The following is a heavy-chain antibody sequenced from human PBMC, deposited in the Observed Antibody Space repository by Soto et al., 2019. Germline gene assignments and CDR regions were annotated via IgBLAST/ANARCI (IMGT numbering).Heavy chain of an antibody. J-gene: IGHJ4*02. D-gene: IGHD3-3*01. V-gene: IGHV5-10-1*01. CDR1: GYSLTNHC. Sequence: REATKDSCKGFGYSLTNHCASSEPQMPGKGLEWMGRIDPSDSYTNYSPSFQGHVTISADKSISTAYLQWSSLKASDTAMYYCARHDFWSAVGHYWGQGTLVTVSS. CDR2: IDPSDSYT. CDR3: ARHDFWSAVGHY.